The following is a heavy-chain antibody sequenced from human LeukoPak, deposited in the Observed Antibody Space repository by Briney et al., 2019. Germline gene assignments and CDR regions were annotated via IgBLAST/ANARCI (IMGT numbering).Heavy chain of an antibody. J-gene: IGHJ4*02. V-gene: IGHV4-59*08. D-gene: IGHD5-18*01. CDR2: IYYSGST. CDR1: GGSSSSYY. Sequence: PSETLSLTCTVSGGSSSSYYWSWIRQPPGKGLEWIGYIYYSGSTNYNPSLKSRVTISVDTSKNQFSLKLSSVTAADTAVYYCARHGIQLWSDWRSPFDYWGQGTLVTVSS. CDR3: ARHGIQLWSDWRSPFDY.